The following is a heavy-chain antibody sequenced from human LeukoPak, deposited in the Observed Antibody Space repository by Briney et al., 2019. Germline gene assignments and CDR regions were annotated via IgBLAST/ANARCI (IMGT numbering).Heavy chain of an antibody. CDR1: GFTFSSYA. CDR2: ISYDGSNK. D-gene: IGHD3-22*01. J-gene: IGHJ4*02. CDR3: ARDFSPSSYYDSSGYSAY. Sequence: GRSLRLSCAASGFTFSSYAMHWVRQAPGKGLEGVAVISYDGSNKFYADSVKGRFTISRDNSTNTLYLQMNSLRAEETAVYYCARDFSPSSYYDSSGYSAYWGQGTLVTVSS. V-gene: IGHV3-30-3*01.